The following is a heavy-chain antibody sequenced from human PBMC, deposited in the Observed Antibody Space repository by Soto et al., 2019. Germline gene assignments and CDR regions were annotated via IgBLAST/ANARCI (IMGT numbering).Heavy chain of an antibody. CDR3: AKAPDYDFWRGCPDPDY. Sequence: QVQLVQSGAEVKKPGASVKVSCKASGYTFTSYGISWVRQAPGQGLEWMGWISAYNGNTNYAQKLQGRVTMTTDTSPSTAYMELRSLRSVDTAVYYCAKAPDYDFWRGCPDPDYWGQGTLVTVSS. D-gene: IGHD3-3*01. V-gene: IGHV1-18*01. CDR2: ISAYNGNT. CDR1: GYTFTSYG. J-gene: IGHJ4*02.